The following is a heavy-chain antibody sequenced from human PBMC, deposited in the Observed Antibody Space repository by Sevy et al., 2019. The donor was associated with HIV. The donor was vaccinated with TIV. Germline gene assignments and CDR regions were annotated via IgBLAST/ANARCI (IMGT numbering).Heavy chain of an antibody. CDR3: AGRVTAASYEAFDI. CDR1: GFTFRSYS. J-gene: IGHJ3*02. V-gene: IGHV3-21*01. D-gene: IGHD6-25*01. Sequence: GGSLRLSCPASGFTFRSYSMNWVRQAPGKGLEWVACISSTSAHKYAADSVKGRFSISRDNAENSLFLQMNSLRAEDTAVYYCAGRVTAASYEAFDIWGQGTLVTVSS. CDR2: ISSTSAHK.